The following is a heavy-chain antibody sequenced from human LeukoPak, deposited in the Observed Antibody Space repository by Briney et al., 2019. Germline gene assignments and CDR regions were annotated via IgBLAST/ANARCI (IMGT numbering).Heavy chain of an antibody. D-gene: IGHD4/OR15-4a*01. CDR2: LSGDGSST. CDR3: ARGGAYDYGVLDV. J-gene: IGHJ4*02. V-gene: IGHV3-74*01. CDR1: GFTFSTYW. Sequence: GGSLRLSCVASGFTFSTYWMHWVRQAPGKGLLWVSRLSGDGSSTRFADSLKGRFTISRDNAKNTLYLQMGGLRADDTAVYYCARGGAYDYGVLDVWGQGTLVTVSS.